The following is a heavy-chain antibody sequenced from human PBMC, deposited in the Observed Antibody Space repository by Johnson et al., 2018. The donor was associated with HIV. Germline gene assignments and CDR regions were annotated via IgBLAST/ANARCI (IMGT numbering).Heavy chain of an antibody. CDR2: SASGVTK. D-gene: IGHD3-10*01. V-gene: IGHV3-66*01. Sequence: VQLVESGGGLVQPGGSLRLSCAASGLSVSNNYMSWVRQAPGKGLEWVSGISASGVTKDYADSVKGRFTISRDNSKNTLYLQMNNLRVEDTAVYYCARENGGGAFDIWGQGTMVTVSS. CDR1: GLSVSNNY. CDR3: ARENGGGAFDI. J-gene: IGHJ3*02.